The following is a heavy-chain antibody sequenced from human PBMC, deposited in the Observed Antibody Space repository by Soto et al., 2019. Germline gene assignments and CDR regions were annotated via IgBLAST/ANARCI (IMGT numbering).Heavy chain of an antibody. V-gene: IGHV3-9*03. Sequence: EVQLVESGGGLVQPGRSLRLSCAASGFTFDDYALDWVRQAPGKGLEWVSGISWNSGSIVYADSVKGRFTISRDNTKNSLYLQMNSLRVEDMAVYFCARVVASGYDSSQGYFDSWGQGTLVTVSS. CDR2: ISWNSGSI. J-gene: IGHJ4*02. D-gene: IGHD5-12*01. CDR3: ARVVASGYDSSQGYFDS. CDR1: GFTFDDYA.